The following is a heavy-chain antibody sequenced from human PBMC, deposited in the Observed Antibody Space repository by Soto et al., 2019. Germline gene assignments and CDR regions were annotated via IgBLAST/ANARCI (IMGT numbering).Heavy chain of an antibody. V-gene: IGHV1-18*01. D-gene: IGHD3-22*01. CDR2: ISAYNGNT. CDR3: ARARIYYYDSSGYYSAFDI. Sequence: ASVKVSCKTPGYTFTRYNIHWVRQAPGQRLEWMGWISAYNGNTKYSQKLQGRVTMTTDTSSSTAYMELRSLRSDDTAVYYCARARIYYYDSSGYYSAFDIWGQGTMVTVS. J-gene: IGHJ3*02. CDR1: GYTFTRYN.